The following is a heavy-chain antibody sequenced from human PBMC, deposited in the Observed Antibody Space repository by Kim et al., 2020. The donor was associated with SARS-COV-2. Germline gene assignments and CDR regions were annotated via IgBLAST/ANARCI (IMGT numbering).Heavy chain of an antibody. Sequence: GGSLRLSCAASGFTFSSYWMSWVRQAPGKGLEWVANIKQDGSEKYYVDSVKGRFTISRDNAKNSLYLQMNSLRAEDTAVYYCARSLDTAMVTYYYYGMDVWGQGTTVTVSS. D-gene: IGHD5-18*01. V-gene: IGHV3-7*01. CDR3: ARSLDTAMVTYYYYGMDV. CDR2: IKQDGSEK. J-gene: IGHJ6*02. CDR1: GFTFSSYW.